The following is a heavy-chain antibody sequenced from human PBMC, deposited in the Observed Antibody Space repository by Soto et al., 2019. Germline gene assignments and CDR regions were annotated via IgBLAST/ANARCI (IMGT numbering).Heavy chain of an antibody. D-gene: IGHD3-10*02. CDR3: HRGKYSGFDI. V-gene: IGHV6-1*01. Sequence: SQTLSLTCAISVDSVSSTNGVAWNWIRQSPSRGLEWLGRTYYRSKWYNEYVLSVKSRITINPDTSKNQFSLQLNSVTDEDTAIYLCHRGKYSGFDIWGQGTLGTVSS. CDR1: VDSVSSTNGVA. J-gene: IGHJ3*02. CDR2: TYYRSKWYN.